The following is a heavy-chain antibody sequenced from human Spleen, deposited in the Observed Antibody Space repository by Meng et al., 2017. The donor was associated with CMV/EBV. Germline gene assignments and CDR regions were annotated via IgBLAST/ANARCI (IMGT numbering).Heavy chain of an antibody. Sequence: SFRGYYWSWIRQPPGKGLEWIGEINHSGSTNYNPSLKSRVTISVDTSKNQFSLKLSSVTAADTAVYYCARGRVNYDFWSGYGNRFDPWGQGTLVTVSS. CDR1: SFRGYY. D-gene: IGHD3-3*01. CDR2: INHSGST. J-gene: IGHJ5*02. V-gene: IGHV4-34*01. CDR3: ARGRVNYDFWSGYGNRFDP.